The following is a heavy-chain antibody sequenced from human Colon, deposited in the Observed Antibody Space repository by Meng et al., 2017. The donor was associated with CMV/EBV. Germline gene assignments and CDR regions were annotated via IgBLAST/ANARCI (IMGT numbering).Heavy chain of an antibody. CDR1: GYSFSSYW. D-gene: IGHD6-13*01. J-gene: IGHJ4*02. Sequence: GGSLRLSCKGSGYSFSSYWIGWVRQTPGKGLEWMAIIHPGDSHIRYSPSLQGQVTISVDKSISTAYLQWSSLKASDTAMYYCARLVASAGRWDYFDYWGQGTLVTVSS. CDR2: IHPGDSHI. CDR3: ARLVASAGRWDYFDY. V-gene: IGHV5-51*01.